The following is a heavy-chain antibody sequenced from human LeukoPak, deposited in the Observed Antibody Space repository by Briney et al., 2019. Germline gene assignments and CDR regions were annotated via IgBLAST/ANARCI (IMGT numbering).Heavy chain of an antibody. D-gene: IGHD2/OR15-2a*01. CDR2: IYSGGST. V-gene: IGHV3-53*01. Sequence: PGGSLRLSCAASGFTVSSNYMSWVRQAPGKGLEWVSVIYSGGSTYYADSVKGRFTISRDNAKNSVYLQMNSLRAEDTAIYYCATIEAVRFHYWGQGTLVTVSS. CDR3: ATIEAVRFHY. CDR1: GFTVSSNY. J-gene: IGHJ4*02.